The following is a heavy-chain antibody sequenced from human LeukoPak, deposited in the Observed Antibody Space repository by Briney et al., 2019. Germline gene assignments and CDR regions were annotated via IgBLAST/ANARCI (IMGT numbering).Heavy chain of an antibody. CDR3: ARDRYLSAA. Sequence: PGGSLRLSCEASGFTFSSYWMSWVRQAPGKGLEWVANIKQDGSEKYYVDSVKGRFTISRDNAKNSLYLQMNSLKVEDTAVYYCARDRYLSAAWGQGTLVTVSS. J-gene: IGHJ4*02. CDR1: GFTFSSYW. CDR2: IKQDGSEK. V-gene: IGHV3-7*01. D-gene: IGHD3-9*01.